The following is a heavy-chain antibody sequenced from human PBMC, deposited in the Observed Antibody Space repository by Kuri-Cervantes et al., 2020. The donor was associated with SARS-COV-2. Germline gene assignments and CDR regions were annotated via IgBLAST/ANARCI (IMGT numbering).Heavy chain of an antibody. V-gene: IGHV3-30*04. J-gene: IGHJ6*03. D-gene: IGHD3-3*01. CDR2: ISYDGSNK. Sequence: GGSLRLSCAASGFTFSSYAMHWVRQAPGKGLEWVAVISYDGSNKYYADSVKGRFTISRDNSKNTLYLQMNSLRAEDTAVYYCARDHQYYDFWSGYFTKDYYYYYYMDVWGKGTTVTVSS. CDR1: GFTFSSYA. CDR3: ARDHQYYDFWSGYFTKDYYYYYYMDV.